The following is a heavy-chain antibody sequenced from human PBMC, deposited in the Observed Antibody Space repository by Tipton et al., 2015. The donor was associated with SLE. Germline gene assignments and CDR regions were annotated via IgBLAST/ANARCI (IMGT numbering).Heavy chain of an antibody. D-gene: IGHD4-17*01. Sequence: TLSLTCTVSGGSISSGGYYWGWFRPHPGKGLEWIGYIYYSGSTYYNPSLKSRVTMSVDTSKNQFSLKLSSVTAADTAVYYCARVEISTVHAFDIWGQGTMVTVSA. J-gene: IGHJ3*02. CDR3: ARVEISTVHAFDI. V-gene: IGHV4-31*03. CDR2: IYYSGST. CDR1: GGSISSGGYY.